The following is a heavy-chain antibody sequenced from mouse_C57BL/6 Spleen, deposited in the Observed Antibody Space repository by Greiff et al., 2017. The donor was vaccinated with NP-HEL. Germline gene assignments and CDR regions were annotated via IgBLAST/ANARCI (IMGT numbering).Heavy chain of an antibody. CDR2: IWSGGST. V-gene: IGHV2-2*01. CDR1: GFSLTSYG. Sequence: QVQLQQSGPGLVQPSQSLSITCTVSGFSLTSYGVHWVRQSPGKGLEWLGVIWSGGSTDYNAAFISRLSISKDNSKSQIFFKMNSLQADDTAIYYCARKVLLKNYYAMDYWGQGTSVTVSS. J-gene: IGHJ4*01. D-gene: IGHD1-3*01. CDR3: ARKVLLKNYYAMDY.